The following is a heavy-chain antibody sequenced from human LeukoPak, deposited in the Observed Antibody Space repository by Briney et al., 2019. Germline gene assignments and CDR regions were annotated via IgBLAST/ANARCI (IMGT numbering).Heavy chain of an antibody. V-gene: IGHV6-1*01. CDR1: GDSVSGKTVA. D-gene: IGHD2-2*01. Sequence: SQTLSLTCAISGDSVSGKTVAWNWIRQSPSRGLEWLGKTAYRSRWFTDYAVPVKGRITINPDTSKNQFSLELNSVTPEDTAVYYCARDPRYAAGIFFDYWGQGILVTVSS. CDR2: TAYRSRWFT. CDR3: ARDPRYAAGIFFDY. J-gene: IGHJ4*02.